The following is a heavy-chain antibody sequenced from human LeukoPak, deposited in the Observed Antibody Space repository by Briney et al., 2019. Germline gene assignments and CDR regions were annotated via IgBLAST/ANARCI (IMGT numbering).Heavy chain of an antibody. CDR3: ARIYYYYYYMDV. V-gene: IGHV4-61*02. Sequence: SETLSLTCTVSGGSISSGSYYWSWIRQPAGKGLEWIGRIYTSGSTNYNPSLKSRVTISVDTSTNQFSLKLNSVTAADTAVYYCARIYYYYYYMDVWGKGTTVTVSS. J-gene: IGHJ6*03. CDR2: IYTSGST. CDR1: GGSISSGSYY.